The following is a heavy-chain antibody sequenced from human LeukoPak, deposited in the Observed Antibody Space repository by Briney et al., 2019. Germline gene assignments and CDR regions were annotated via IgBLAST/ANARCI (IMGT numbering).Heavy chain of an antibody. J-gene: IGHJ4*02. CDR1: GGSISSGGYY. CDR2: IYYSGST. V-gene: IGHV4-31*03. Sequence: PSQTLSLTCTVSGGSISSGGYYWSWIRQHPGQGLEWIGYIYYSGSTYYNPSLKSRVTISVDTSKNQFSLKLSSVTAADTAVYYCARGRFGELLQYYFDYWGQGTLVTVSS. D-gene: IGHD3-10*01. CDR3: ARGRFGELLQYYFDY.